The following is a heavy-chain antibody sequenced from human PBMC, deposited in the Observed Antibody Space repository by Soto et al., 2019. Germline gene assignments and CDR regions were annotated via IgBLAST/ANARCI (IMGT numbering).Heavy chain of an antibody. Sequence: ASVKVSCKASGYTFTSYDINWVRQATGQGLEWMGWMNPNSGNTGYAQKFQGRVTMTRNTSISTAYMELSSLRSEDTAVYYCARVLVVPAAISYYYYMDVWGKGTTVTVSS. J-gene: IGHJ6*03. V-gene: IGHV1-8*01. D-gene: IGHD2-2*01. CDR1: GYTFTSYD. CDR2: MNPNSGNT. CDR3: ARVLVVPAAISYYYYMDV.